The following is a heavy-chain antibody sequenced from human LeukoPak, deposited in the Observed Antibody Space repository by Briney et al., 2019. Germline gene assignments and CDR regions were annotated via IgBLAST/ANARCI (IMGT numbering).Heavy chain of an antibody. V-gene: IGHV1-8*03. J-gene: IGHJ5*02. CDR1: GYTFTSYD. CDR3: ARGLGDYVWGSYSNWFDP. Sequence: GASVEVSCKASGYTFTSYDINWVRQATGQGLEWMGWMNPNSGNTGYAQKFQGRVTITRNTSISTAYMELSSLRSEDTAVYYCARGLGDYVWGSYSNWFDPWGQGTLVTVSS. CDR2: MNPNSGNT. D-gene: IGHD3-16*01.